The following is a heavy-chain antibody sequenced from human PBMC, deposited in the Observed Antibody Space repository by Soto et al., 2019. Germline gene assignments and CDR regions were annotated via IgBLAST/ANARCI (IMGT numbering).Heavy chain of an antibody. J-gene: IGHJ3*02. D-gene: IGHD3-3*01. CDR1: GGSFSGYY. CDR3: ARGLVLRFLEWFSDAFDI. CDR2: INHSGST. V-gene: IGHV4-34*01. Sequence: SETLSLTCAVYGGSFSGYYWSWIRQPPGKGLEWIGEINHSGSTNYNPSLKSRVTISVDTSKNQFSLKLSSVTAADTAVYYCARGLVLRFLEWFSDAFDIWGQGTMVTVSS.